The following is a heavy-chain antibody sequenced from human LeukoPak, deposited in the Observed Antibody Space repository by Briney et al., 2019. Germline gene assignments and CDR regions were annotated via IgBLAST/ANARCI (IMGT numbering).Heavy chain of an antibody. CDR3: AKDVAGHAFDI. V-gene: IGHV3-48*03. CDR2: ISSSGSTI. J-gene: IGHJ3*02. CDR1: GFTFSSYE. Sequence: QPGGSLRLSCAASGFTFSSYEMNWVRQAPGKGLEWVSYISSSGSTIYYADSVKGRFTISRDNAKNSLYLQMNSLRAEDTAVYYCAKDVAGHAFDIWGQGTMVPVSS. D-gene: IGHD6-19*01.